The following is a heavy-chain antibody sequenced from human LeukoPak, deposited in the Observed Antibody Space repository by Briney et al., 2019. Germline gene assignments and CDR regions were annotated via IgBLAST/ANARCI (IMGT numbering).Heavy chain of an antibody. Sequence: GASVKVSCKASGYTFTSYDINWVRQATGQGLEWMGWMNPNSGNTGCAQKFQGRVTITRNTFISTAYMELSSLRSEDTAVYYCARTSGWFDAFDIWGQGTMVTVSS. CDR2: MNPNSGNT. D-gene: IGHD6-19*01. V-gene: IGHV1-8*01. CDR1: GYTFTSYD. CDR3: ARTSGWFDAFDI. J-gene: IGHJ3*02.